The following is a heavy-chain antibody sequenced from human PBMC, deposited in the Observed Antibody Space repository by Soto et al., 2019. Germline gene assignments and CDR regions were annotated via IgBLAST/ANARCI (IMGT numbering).Heavy chain of an antibody. D-gene: IGHD5-18*01. J-gene: IGHJ4*02. CDR1: GYTFTHYY. CDR3: ATSVNSAMAFDY. CDR2: INPNGGST. V-gene: IGHV1-46*01. Sequence: QVQLVQSGAEVKKPGASVKVSCKASGYTFTHYYIHWVRQAPGQGLEWMGIINPNGGSTTYAQKFRAGFTMTRDTSASTVYMELSSLRSEDSAVYYCATSVNSAMAFDYWGQGTLVTVSS.